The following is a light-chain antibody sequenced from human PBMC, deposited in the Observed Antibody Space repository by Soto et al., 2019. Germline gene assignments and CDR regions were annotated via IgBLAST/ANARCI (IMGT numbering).Light chain of an antibody. Sequence: DIPRHQSPSSLSASVGARVTITCRASQSISIWLAWYQQKPGKPPKLLIYDASSVESGVPSRFSGSGSGTEFTLTISSLQPDDFATYYCQQYNSTRTFGQGTKVDIK. J-gene: IGKJ1*01. CDR3: QQYNSTRT. V-gene: IGKV1-5*01. CDR2: DAS. CDR1: QSISIW.